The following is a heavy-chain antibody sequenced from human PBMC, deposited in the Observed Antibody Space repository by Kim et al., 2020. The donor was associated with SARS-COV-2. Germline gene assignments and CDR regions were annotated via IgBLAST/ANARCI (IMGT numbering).Heavy chain of an antibody. CDR3: ARTYPDYDIMTGYYYFDY. D-gene: IGHD3-9*01. J-gene: IGHJ4*02. Sequence: KSRVTISVDTSKNQCSLKLSSVTAADTAVYYCARTYPDYDIMTGYYYFDYWGQGTLVTVSS. V-gene: IGHV4-59*01.